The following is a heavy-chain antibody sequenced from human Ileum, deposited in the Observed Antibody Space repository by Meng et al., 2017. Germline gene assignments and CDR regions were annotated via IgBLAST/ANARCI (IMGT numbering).Heavy chain of an antibody. D-gene: IGHD6-19*01. CDR3: ARGGTNSSGEHDY. CDR2: INNDGCST. CDR1: AFSFNAYW. Sequence: LGLGAAGGGLCQPRGSPGISCAGSAFSFNAYWMHWVRQAPGKGVMWVTRINNDGCSTTYADSVKGRFTTTTDNAKSTMYLQMNSLRAEDTAVYYCARGGTNSSGEHDYWGQGTLVTVSS. J-gene: IGHJ4*02. V-gene: IGHV3-74*01.